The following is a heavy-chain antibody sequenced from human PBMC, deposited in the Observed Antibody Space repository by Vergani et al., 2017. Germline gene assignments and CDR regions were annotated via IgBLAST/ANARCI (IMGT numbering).Heavy chain of an antibody. CDR1: GFTFSDYY. V-gene: IGHV3-11*01. CDR2: ISSSGSTI. D-gene: IGHD3-22*01. Sequence: QVQLVESGGGLVKTGGSLRLSCAASGFTFSDYYMRWIRQAPGKGLEWVSYISSSGSTIYYADSVKGRFTISRDNAKNSLYLQMHSLRAEDTAVYYCAGARYYYDSSGYRPFDYWGQGTLVTVSS. J-gene: IGHJ4*02. CDR3: AGARYYYDSSGYRPFDY.